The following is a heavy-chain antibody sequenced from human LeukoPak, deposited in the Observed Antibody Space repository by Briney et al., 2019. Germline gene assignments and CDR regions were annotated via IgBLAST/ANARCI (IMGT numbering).Heavy chain of an antibody. CDR1: GFTFSSYA. CDR3: ARGDYGDYVVGAEYFQH. V-gene: IGHV3-30-3*01. CDR2: ISYDGSNK. D-gene: IGHD4-17*01. Sequence: GRSLRLSCAASGFTFSSYAMRWVRQAPGKGLEWVAVISYDGSNKYYADSVKGRFTISRDNSKNTLYLQMNSLRAEDTAVYYCARGDYGDYVVGAEYFQHWGQGTLVTVSS. J-gene: IGHJ1*01.